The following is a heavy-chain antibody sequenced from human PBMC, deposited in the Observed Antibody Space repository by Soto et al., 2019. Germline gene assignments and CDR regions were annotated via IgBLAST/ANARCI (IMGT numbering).Heavy chain of an antibody. CDR2: IYYSGST. CDR1: GGSISSYY. CDR3: ARHLPRFSTSCYGDCGWFDP. J-gene: IGHJ5*02. Sequence: SETLSLTCTVSGGSISSYYWSWIRQPPGKGLEWIGYIYYSGSTNYNPSLKSRVTISIDTAKNQFSLKLSSRTAADTAVYYCARHLPRFSTSCYGDCGWFDPWGQGTLVTVSS. D-gene: IGHD2-2*01. V-gene: IGHV4-59*08.